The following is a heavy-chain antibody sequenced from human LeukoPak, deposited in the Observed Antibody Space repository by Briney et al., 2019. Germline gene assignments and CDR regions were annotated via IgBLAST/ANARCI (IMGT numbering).Heavy chain of an antibody. D-gene: IGHD4-17*01. CDR2: IYYSGST. CDR3: ARSPLDYGDNWFDP. V-gene: IGHV4-59*01. J-gene: IGHJ5*02. Sequence: PSETLSLTCTVSGGSISSYYWSWIRQPPGKGLEWIGYIYYSGSTNYNPSLKSRVTISVDTSKNQFSLKLSSVTAADTAVYYCARSPLDYGDNWFDPWGQGTLVTVSP. CDR1: GGSISSYY.